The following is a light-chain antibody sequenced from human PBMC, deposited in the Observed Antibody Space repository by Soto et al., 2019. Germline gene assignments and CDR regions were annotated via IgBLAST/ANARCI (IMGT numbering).Light chain of an antibody. CDR1: RRVSSY. Sequence: EIVLTQSPAALSLSPGERATLSCRASRRVSSYLAWYQQKPGQAPRLLIYDASNRATGIPARFSGSGSGTDFTLTISSLEPEDFAVYYCQQRSNWPPGGTFGQGTKLEIK. V-gene: IGKV3-11*01. CDR3: QQRSNWPPGGT. J-gene: IGKJ2*02. CDR2: DAS.